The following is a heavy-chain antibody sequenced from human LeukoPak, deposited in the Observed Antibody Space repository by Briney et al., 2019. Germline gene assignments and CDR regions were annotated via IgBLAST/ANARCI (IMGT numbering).Heavy chain of an antibody. J-gene: IGHJ6*02. CDR1: GFTFSSYA. CDR3: AKWRIAAAGPYYYGMDV. Sequence: PGGSLRLSCAASGFTFSSYAMSWVRQAPGKGLEWVSAISGSGGSTYYADSVKGRFTISRDNSKSTLYLQMNSLRAEDTAVYYCAKWRIAAAGPYYYGMDVWGQGTTVTVSS. CDR2: ISGSGGST. V-gene: IGHV3-23*01. D-gene: IGHD6-13*01.